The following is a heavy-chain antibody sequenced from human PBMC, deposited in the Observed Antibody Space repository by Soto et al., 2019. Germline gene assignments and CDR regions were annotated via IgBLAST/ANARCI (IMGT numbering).Heavy chain of an antibody. CDR2: ISYDGSNK. CDR1: GFTFSSYA. CDR3: ARAQAVADPGDY. D-gene: IGHD6-19*01. V-gene: IGHV3-30-3*01. Sequence: GGSLRLSCAASGFTFSSYAMHWVRQAPGKGLEWVAVISYDGSNKYYADSVKGRFTISRDNSKNTLYLQMNSLRAEDTAVYYCARAQAVADPGDYWGQGTLVTVSS. J-gene: IGHJ4*02.